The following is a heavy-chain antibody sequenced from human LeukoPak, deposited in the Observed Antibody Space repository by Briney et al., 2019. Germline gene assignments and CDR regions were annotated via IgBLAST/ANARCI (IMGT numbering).Heavy chain of an antibody. D-gene: IGHD4-17*01. V-gene: IGHV3-23*01. Sequence: GGSLRLSCAASGFTFSSYSMNWVRQAPGKGLEWVSGISGSGGKTYYADSVKGRFTISRDNSKNTLYLQMNSLRAEDTAVYYCAKVGMTTATLGAFDIWGQGTMVTVSS. CDR2: ISGSGGKT. CDR1: GFTFSSYS. CDR3: AKVGMTTATLGAFDI. J-gene: IGHJ3*02.